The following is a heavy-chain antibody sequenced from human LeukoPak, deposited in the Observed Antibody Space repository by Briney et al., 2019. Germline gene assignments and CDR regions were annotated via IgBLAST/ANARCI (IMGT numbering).Heavy chain of an antibody. CDR3: ARFETRGFDP. CDR1: GFTFSSYG. J-gene: IGHJ5*02. Sequence: GRSLRLSCAASGFTFSSYGMHWVRQAPGKGLEWVAVIWYDGSKIYYTDSVRGGFTISRDNSKNTLYLQMNSLRAEDTAVYYCARFETRGFDPWGQGTLVTVSS. CDR2: IWYDGSKI. V-gene: IGHV3-33*01. D-gene: IGHD1-7*01.